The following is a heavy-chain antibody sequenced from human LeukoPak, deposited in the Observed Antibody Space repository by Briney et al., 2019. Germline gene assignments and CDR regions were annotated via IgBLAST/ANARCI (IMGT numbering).Heavy chain of an antibody. CDR3: AKTYYYGSGSPPLFDY. Sequence: GGSLRLSCAASGFTFSSYAMNWVRQAPGKGLEWVSYISHTGSANSYADSVKGRFTISRDNSKNTLYLQMNSLRAEDTAVYYCAKTYYYGSGSPPLFDYWGQGTLVTVSS. CDR2: ISHTGSAN. J-gene: IGHJ4*02. D-gene: IGHD3-10*01. V-gene: IGHV3-48*03. CDR1: GFTFSSYA.